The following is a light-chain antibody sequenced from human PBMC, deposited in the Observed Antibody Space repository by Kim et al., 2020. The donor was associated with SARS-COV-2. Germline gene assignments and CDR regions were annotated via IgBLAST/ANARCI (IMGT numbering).Light chain of an antibody. V-gene: IGKV3-15*01. J-gene: IGKJ2*01. CDR2: GAS. CDR1: ESVGSN. CDR3: EQYNFWPFT. Sequence: EILMTQSPAALSMSPGERATLSCRASESVGSNLAWYRQKPGQAPRLLIYGASTRATGVPASFSGSGSGTDFTLTISSLQTEDFAVYYCEQYNFWPFTFGQGTKLEI.